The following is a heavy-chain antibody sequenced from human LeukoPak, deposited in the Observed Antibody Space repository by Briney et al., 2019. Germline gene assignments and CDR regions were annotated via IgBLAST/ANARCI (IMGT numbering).Heavy chain of an antibody. J-gene: IGHJ4*02. CDR2: ITSSSETI. CDR1: GFTVSTYS. D-gene: IGHD1-7*01. V-gene: IGHV3-48*01. Sequence: GGSLRLSCAASGFTVSTYSMNWVRQAPGKGLEWVSYITSSSETIYYADSVKGRFTTSRDNARNSLYLQMNSLRAEDTAVYYCARDKHNWNYEGLDYWGQGTLVTVPS. CDR3: ARDKHNWNYEGLDY.